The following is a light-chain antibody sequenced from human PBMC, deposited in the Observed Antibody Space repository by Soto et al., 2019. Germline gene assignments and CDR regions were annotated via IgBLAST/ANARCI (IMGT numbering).Light chain of an antibody. CDR1: SSDVGGYNY. Sequence: QSALTKPASVSGSPGQSITISCTGTSSDVGGYNYVSWYQQHPGKAPKLIIYEVSNRPPGVSNRFSGSKSGNTASLTISGLQAEDEADYYCNSYTSKSTGVFGTGTKVTVL. CDR3: NSYTSKSTGV. CDR2: EVS. J-gene: IGLJ1*01. V-gene: IGLV2-14*01.